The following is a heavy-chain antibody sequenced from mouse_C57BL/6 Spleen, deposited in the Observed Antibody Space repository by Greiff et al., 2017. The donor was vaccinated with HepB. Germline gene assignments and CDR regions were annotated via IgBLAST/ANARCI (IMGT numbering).Heavy chain of an antibody. CDR2: IDPENGDT. J-gene: IGHJ1*03. CDR1: GFNIKDDY. Sequence: EVQLQQSGAELVRPGASVKLSCTASGFNIKDDYMHWVKQSPEQGLEWIGWIDPENGDTEYASKFQGKATITADTSSNTAYLQLSSLTSEDTAVYYCTSYYFGGYFDVWGTGTTVTVSS. D-gene: IGHD1-1*01. CDR3: TSYYFGGYFDV. V-gene: IGHV14-4*01.